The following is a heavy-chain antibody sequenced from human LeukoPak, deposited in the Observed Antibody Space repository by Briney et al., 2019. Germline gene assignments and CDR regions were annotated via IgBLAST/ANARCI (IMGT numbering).Heavy chain of an antibody. J-gene: IGHJ6*02. CDR1: GYTFTSYG. CDR2: ISAYNGNT. V-gene: IGHV1-18*01. CDR3: ARDCIAFAEPYCGMDV. Sequence: ASVRVSCKASGYTFTSYGISWVRQAPGQGLEWMGWISAYNGNTNYAQKLQGRVTMTTDTSTSTAYMELRSLRSDDTAVYYCARDCIAFAEPYCGMDVWGQGTTVTVSS. D-gene: IGHD2-15*01.